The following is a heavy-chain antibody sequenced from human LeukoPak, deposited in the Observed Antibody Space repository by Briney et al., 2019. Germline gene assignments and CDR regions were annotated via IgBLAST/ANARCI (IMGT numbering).Heavy chain of an antibody. CDR1: GFTFSSYG. D-gene: IGHD1-26*01. Sequence: PGGSLRLSCAASGFTFSSYGMHWVRQAPGKGLEWVAFIRYDGSNKYYADSVKGRFTISRDNSKNTLYLQMNSLRAEDTAVYYCAKDRKELSWYYYMDVWGKGTTVTVSS. CDR2: IRYDGSNK. CDR3: AKDRKELSWYYYMDV. V-gene: IGHV3-30*02. J-gene: IGHJ6*03.